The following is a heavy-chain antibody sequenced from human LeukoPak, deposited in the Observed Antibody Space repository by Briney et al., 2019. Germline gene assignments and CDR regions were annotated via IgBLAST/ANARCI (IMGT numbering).Heavy chain of an antibody. V-gene: IGHV3-33*01. CDR3: PRDQGTSTTAPKRKGRFDP. CDR1: GFTFSNHG. CDR2: IWYDGSNK. Sequence: GGSLRLSCAASGFTFSNHGMHWVRQAPGKGLEWVALIWYDGSNKEYAESVKGRFTISRDNSKNTLYLQMNSLRDQDTAVYYCPRDQGTSTTAPKRKGRFDPWGQGTLVTVSS. D-gene: IGHD1-1*01. J-gene: IGHJ5*02.